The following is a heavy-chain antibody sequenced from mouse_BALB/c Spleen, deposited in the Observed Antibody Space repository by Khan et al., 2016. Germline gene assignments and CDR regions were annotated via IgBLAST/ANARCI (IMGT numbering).Heavy chain of an antibody. D-gene: IGHD1-1*01. CDR3: ARYSTTVVAPLDY. V-gene: IGHV1-4*01. Sequence: QVQLKESGAELARPGASVKMSCKASGYSFTSYTMHWVKQRPGQGLEWLGFINHSSSYTNYNQNFKDKATLNEDKSSSTAYMQMSSLKSEDSAVYFCARYSTTVVAPLDYWVHCPTLTVSS. J-gene: IGHJ2*01. CDR1: GYSFTSYT. CDR2: INHSSSYT.